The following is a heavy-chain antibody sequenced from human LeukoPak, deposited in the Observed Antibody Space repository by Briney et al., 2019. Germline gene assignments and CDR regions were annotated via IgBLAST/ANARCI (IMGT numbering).Heavy chain of an antibody. D-gene: IGHD3-10*01. J-gene: IGHJ4*02. V-gene: IGHV3-15*01. CDR3: TTQGTPSITMVRGVIITPIDY. CDR2: IKSKTDGGTT. CDR1: GFTFSNAW. Sequence: PGGSLRLSCAASGFTFSNAWMSWVRQAPGTGLEWVGRIKSKTDGGTTDYAAPVKGRFTISRDDSKNTLYLQMNSLKTEDTAVYYCTTQGTPSITMVRGVIITPIDYWGQGTLVTVSS.